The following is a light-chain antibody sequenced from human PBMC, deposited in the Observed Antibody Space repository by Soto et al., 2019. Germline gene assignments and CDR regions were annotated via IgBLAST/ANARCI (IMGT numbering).Light chain of an antibody. CDR2: EVS. Sequence: QSVLTQPASVSGSPGQSITISCTGTSSDVGAYNYVSWYQQHPGKAPKVMIYEVSNRPSGVSNRFSGSKSGNTASLTISGLQSEDEADYYCSSYTSSSRVFGTGTKVPVL. J-gene: IGLJ1*01. CDR3: SSYTSSSRV. V-gene: IGLV2-14*01. CDR1: SSDVGAYNY.